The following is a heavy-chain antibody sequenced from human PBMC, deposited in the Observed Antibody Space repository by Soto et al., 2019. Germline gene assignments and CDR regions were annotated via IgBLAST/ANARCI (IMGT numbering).Heavy chain of an antibody. CDR1: GGSISSSSYY. D-gene: IGHD3-3*01. V-gene: IGHV4-39*01. CDR2: IYYSGST. CDR3: AKGRRITIFGVVVGYYGMDV. Sequence: SETLSLTCTVSGGSISSSSYYWGWIRQPPGKGLEWIGSIYYSGSTYYNPSLKSRVTISVDTSKNQFSLKLSSVTAADTAVYYCAKGRRITIFGVVVGYYGMDVWGQGTTVTVPS. J-gene: IGHJ6*01.